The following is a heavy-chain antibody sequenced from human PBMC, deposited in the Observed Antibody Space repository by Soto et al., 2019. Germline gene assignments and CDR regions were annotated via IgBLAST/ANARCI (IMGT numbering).Heavy chain of an antibody. Sequence: GGSLRLSCAASGFAFSNAWINWVRQAPGKGLEWVSAISGSGGSTYYADSVKGRFTISRDNSKNTLYLQMNNLRAEDTAVYYCAKDSQDIVVVPAANWGQGTLVTVSS. CDR3: AKDSQDIVVVPAAN. J-gene: IGHJ4*02. V-gene: IGHV3-23*01. CDR2: ISGSGGST. CDR1: GFAFSNAW. D-gene: IGHD2-2*01.